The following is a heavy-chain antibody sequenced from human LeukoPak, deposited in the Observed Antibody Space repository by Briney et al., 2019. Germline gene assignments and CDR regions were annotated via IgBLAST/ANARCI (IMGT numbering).Heavy chain of an antibody. J-gene: IGHJ4*02. V-gene: IGHV3-48*03. CDR3: GRDRDGFDY. CDR2: ISSSGSTI. Sequence: GGSLRLSCAASGFTFSSYEMNWVRQAPGKGLEWVSYISSSGSTIYYADSVKGRFTISRDNAKNSLYLQMNSLRAEDTAVYYCGRDRDGFDYWGQGTLVTVSS. CDR1: GFTFSSYE. D-gene: IGHD3-10*01.